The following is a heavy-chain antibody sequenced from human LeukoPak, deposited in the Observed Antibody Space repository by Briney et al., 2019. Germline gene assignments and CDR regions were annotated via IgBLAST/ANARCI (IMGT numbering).Heavy chain of an antibody. CDR2: IYYSGGT. J-gene: IGHJ4*02. CDR3: AAQHIVVVPAAIYGGDFDY. D-gene: IGHD2-2*01. Sequence: SETLSLTCTVSGGSISSNPNYWGWIRQPPGKGLEWIGSIYYSGGTYYNPSLKSRVTISVDTSKNQFSLKLSSVTAADTAVYYCAAQHIVVVPAAIYGGDFDYWGQGTLVTVSS. CDR1: GGSISSNPNY. V-gene: IGHV4-39*07.